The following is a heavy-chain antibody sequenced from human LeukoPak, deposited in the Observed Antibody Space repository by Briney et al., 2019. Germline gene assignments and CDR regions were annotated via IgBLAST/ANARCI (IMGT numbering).Heavy chain of an antibody. Sequence: GGSLRLSCEGSGFTFSRYSMNWVRQAPGKGLEWVSYISSSGSDIYYADSVKGRFTISRDNAKNSLYLHMNSLRAEDTAVYYCARDYGGSSPFDYWGQGTLVTVSS. CDR1: GFTFSRYS. J-gene: IGHJ4*02. V-gene: IGHV3-21*05. D-gene: IGHD4-23*01. CDR3: ARDYGGSSPFDY. CDR2: ISSSGSDI.